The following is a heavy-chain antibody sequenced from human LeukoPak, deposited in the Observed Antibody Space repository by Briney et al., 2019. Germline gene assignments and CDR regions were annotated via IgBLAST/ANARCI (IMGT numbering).Heavy chain of an antibody. CDR3: AKAPDSSGFPSYFDS. D-gene: IGHD3-22*01. J-gene: IGHJ4*02. V-gene: IGHV3-23*01. Sequence: GGSLRLSCAVSGFTFSTFAMNWVRQAPGKGLEWVSSLSGSAVSSYYADSVKGRFTISRDNSKNTLYLQMNSLRAEDTATYYCAKAPDSSGFPSYFDSWGQGTLVAVSS. CDR2: LSGSAVSS. CDR1: GFTFSTFA.